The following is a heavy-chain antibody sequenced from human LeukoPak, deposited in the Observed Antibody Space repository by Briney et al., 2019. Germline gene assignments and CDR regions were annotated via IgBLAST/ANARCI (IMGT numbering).Heavy chain of an antibody. Sequence: GGSLSLSWAASGFTFSSYAMSWVRQAPGRGREWVSVISGSGGSTYYADSVKGRFTISRDNSKNTLYLQMNSLRAEDTAVYYCAKERGYYDSSGYYLSGGQGTLVTVSS. CDR2: ISGSGGST. D-gene: IGHD3-22*01. V-gene: IGHV3-23*01. CDR3: AKERGYYDSSGYYLS. J-gene: IGHJ4*02. CDR1: GFTFSSYA.